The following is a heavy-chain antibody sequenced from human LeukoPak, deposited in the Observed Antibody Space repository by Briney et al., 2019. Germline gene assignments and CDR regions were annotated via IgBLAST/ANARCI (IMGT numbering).Heavy chain of an antibody. D-gene: IGHD4-17*01. CDR1: GFTFSRYA. V-gene: IGHV3-23*01. CDR2: ISGSGGST. J-gene: IGHJ4*02. CDR3: AKDSTVTPFDY. Sequence: GGSLRLSCAASGFTFSRYAMSWVRQAPGKGLEWVSAISGSGGSTYYAGSVKGRLTISRDNSKNTLYLQMHSLRAEDTAVYYCAKDSTVTPFDYWGQGTLVTVSS.